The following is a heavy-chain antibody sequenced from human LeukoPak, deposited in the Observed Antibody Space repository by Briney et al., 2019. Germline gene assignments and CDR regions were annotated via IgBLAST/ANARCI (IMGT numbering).Heavy chain of an antibody. CDR1: GYTFTNYN. CDR2: IYPGDSHV. J-gene: IGHJ4*02. Sequence: GESLKISCSGSGYTFTNYNIAWVRQMPGKGLEFMGIIYPGDSHVTYSPSFQGQVTISADKSVSTTYLQWSSLKASDTAIYDCARLDEGFYYDGGGFLYWGQGTLLAVSS. D-gene: IGHD3-22*01. CDR3: ARLDEGFYYDGGGFLY. V-gene: IGHV5-51*01.